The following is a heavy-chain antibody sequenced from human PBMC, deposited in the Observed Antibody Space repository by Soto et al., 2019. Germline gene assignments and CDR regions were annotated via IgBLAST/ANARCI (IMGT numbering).Heavy chain of an antibody. D-gene: IGHD3-10*01. V-gene: IGHV1-69*01. CDR3: AREYFSSDYYGSGSSFDY. J-gene: IGHJ4*01. Sequence: QVQLVQSGAEVKKPGSSVKVSCKASGGTFSSYAISWVRQAPGQGLEWMGGIIPIFGTANYAQKFQGRVTITADASTSTAYMELSSLRSEETAVYYCAREYFSSDYYGSGSSFDYWGHGTLVTVSS. CDR2: IIPIFGTA. CDR1: GGTFSSYA.